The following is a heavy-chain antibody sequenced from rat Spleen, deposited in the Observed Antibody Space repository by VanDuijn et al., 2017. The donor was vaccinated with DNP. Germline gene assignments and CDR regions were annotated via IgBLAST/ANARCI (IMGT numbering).Heavy chain of an antibody. D-gene: IGHD1-2*01. Sequence: EVHLAESGGDLVQPGRSLKLSCVVSRFIFNNYWMTWFRQVPGKGLEWVAYIRFDGGSTYYGDSVKGRFTISRDNAKSTLFLQMNSLRSEDMATYYCARWSSSHWYFDFWGPGTMVTVSS. J-gene: IGHJ1*01. CDR3: ARWSSSHWYFDF. V-gene: IGHV5-22*01. CDR2: IRFDGGST. CDR1: RFIFNNYW.